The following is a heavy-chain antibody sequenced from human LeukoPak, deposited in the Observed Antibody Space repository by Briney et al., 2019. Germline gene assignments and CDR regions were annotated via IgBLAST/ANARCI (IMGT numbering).Heavy chain of an antibody. J-gene: IGHJ4*02. Sequence: PGGSLRLSCAASGFTFSSYSMNWVRQAPGKGLEWVSSISSSSSYIYYADSVKGRFTISRDNAKNSLYLKMNSLRAEDTAVYYCASQTIAAAGTDYWGQGTLVTVSS. CDR3: ASQTIAAAGTDY. CDR1: GFTFSSYS. V-gene: IGHV3-21*01. CDR2: ISSSSSYI. D-gene: IGHD6-13*01.